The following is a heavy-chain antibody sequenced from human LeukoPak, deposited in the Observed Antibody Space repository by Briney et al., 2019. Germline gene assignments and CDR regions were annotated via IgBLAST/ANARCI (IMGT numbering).Heavy chain of an antibody. CDR1: GASVSSGGYY. D-gene: IGHD3-10*01. Sequence: SETLSLTCTVSGASVSSGGYYWSWIRQPPGKGLEWIEYIYYSGSTNYNPSLKSRVTISVDTSKNQFSLKVSSVTAADTAVYYCARRGGSGRSFDYWGQGTLVTVSS. CDR3: ARRGGSGRSFDY. V-gene: IGHV4-61*08. J-gene: IGHJ4*02. CDR2: IYYSGST.